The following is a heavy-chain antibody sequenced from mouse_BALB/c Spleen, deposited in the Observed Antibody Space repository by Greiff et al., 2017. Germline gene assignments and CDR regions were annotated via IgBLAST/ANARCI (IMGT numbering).Heavy chain of an antibody. J-gene: IGHJ4*01. CDR3: ARWYGNYGGYAMDD. Sequence: QVQLQQSGAELARPGASVKLSCKASGYTFTSYWMQWVKQRPGQGLEWIGAIYPGDGDTRYTQKFKGKATLTADKSSSTAYMQLSSLASEDSAVYYCARWYGNYGGYAMDDWGQGTSVTVSS. CDR1: GYTFTSYW. V-gene: IGHV1-87*01. CDR2: IYPGDGDT. D-gene: IGHD2-10*02.